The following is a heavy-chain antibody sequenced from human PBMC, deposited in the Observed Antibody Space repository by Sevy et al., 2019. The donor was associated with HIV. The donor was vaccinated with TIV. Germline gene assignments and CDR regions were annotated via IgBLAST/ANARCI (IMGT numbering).Heavy chain of an antibody. CDR2: ISAYKGNT. J-gene: IGHJ4*02. CDR3: ASTYYYDSSGYYPSSYYFDY. D-gene: IGHD3-22*01. CDR1: GYTFTSYG. V-gene: IGHV1-18*01. Sequence: ASVKVSCKASGYTFTSYGISWVRQAPGQGLEWMGWISAYKGNTNYAQKLQGRVTMTTDTSTSTAYMELRSLRSDDTAVYYCASTYYYDSSGYYPSSYYFDYWGQGTLVTVSS.